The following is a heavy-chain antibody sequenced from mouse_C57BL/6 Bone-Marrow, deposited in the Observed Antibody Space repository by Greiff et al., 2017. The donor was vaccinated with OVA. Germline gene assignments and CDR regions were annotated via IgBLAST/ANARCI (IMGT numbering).Heavy chain of an antibody. J-gene: IGHJ4*01. Sequence: EVMLVESGGGLVQSGRSLRLSCATSGFTFSDFYMEWVRQAPGKGLEWIAASRNKANDYTTEYSASVKGRFIVSRDTSQSILYLQMNALRAEDTAIYYCARDGPYYGSSPYAMDYWGQGTSVTVSS. CDR1: GFTFSDFY. V-gene: IGHV7-1*01. CDR3: ARDGPYYGSSPYAMDY. CDR2: SRNKANDYTT. D-gene: IGHD1-1*01.